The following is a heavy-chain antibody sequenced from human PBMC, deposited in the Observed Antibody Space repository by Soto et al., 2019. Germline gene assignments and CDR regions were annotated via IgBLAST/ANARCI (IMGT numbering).Heavy chain of an antibody. CDR3: ATEKVIFSYGEPYNWFDP. V-gene: IGHV1-24*01. CDR1: GYTLTELS. CDR2: FDPEDGET. J-gene: IGHJ5*02. D-gene: IGHD4-17*01. Sequence: GASVKVSCKVSGYTLTELSMHWVRQAPGKGLEWMGGFDPEDGETIYAQKFQGRVTMTEDTSTDTAYMELSSLRSEDTAVYYCATEKVIFSYGEPYNWFDPWGQGTLVTVSS.